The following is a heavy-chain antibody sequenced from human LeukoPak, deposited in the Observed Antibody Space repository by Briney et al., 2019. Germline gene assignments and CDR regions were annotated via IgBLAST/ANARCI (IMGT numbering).Heavy chain of an antibody. CDR2: ISAYNGNT. CDR3: ARDVYDSSRYYYGSPGDY. Sequence: ASVKVSCKASGYTFTYYGISWVRQAPGQGLEWMGWISAYNGNTNYAQNLQGRVTMTTDTSTSTAYMELRSLRSDDTAVYYCARDVYDSSRYYYGSPGDYWGQGTLVTVSS. V-gene: IGHV1-18*01. J-gene: IGHJ4*02. CDR1: GYTFTYYG. D-gene: IGHD3-22*01.